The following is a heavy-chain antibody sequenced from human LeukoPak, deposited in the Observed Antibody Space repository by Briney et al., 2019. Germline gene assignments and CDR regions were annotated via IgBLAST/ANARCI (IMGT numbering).Heavy chain of an antibody. Sequence: GGSLRLSCAASGLTVSSNYMSWVRQAPGKGLEWVSVIYSGGSTYYADSVKGRFTISRDNSKNTLYLQMNSLRAEDTAVYYCAGAPYQPLYYYYGMDVWGQGTTVTVSS. CDR1: GLTVSSNY. J-gene: IGHJ6*02. V-gene: IGHV3-66*01. D-gene: IGHD2-2*01. CDR2: IYSGGST. CDR3: AGAPYQPLYYYYGMDV.